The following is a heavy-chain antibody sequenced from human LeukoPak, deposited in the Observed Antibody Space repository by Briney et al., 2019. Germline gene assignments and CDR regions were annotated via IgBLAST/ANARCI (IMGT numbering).Heavy chain of an antibody. CDR1: GFTFSGSA. Sequence: PGGSLRLSCAASGFTFSGSAMHWVRQASGKGLEWVGRIRSEANSYATAYAASVKGRFTISRDDSKNTAYLQMNSLKTEDTAVYYCRWLRLNYYYMDVWGKGTTVTVSS. CDR2: IRSEANSYAT. V-gene: IGHV3-73*01. J-gene: IGHJ6*03. CDR3: RWLRLNYYYMDV. D-gene: IGHD5-12*01.